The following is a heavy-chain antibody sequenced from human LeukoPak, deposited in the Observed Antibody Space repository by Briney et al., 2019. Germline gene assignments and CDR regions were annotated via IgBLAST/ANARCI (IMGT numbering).Heavy chain of an antibody. D-gene: IGHD6-19*01. Sequence: GGSLRLSCAASGFTFSSYGMHWVRQPPGRGLEWVAVISYDGPNKYYADSVKGRFTISRDNSKNTLYLQMNSLRAEDPAVYYCANTSPGIAVAGTFDYCGQGTLVTVSS. CDR1: GFTFSSYG. CDR3: ANTSPGIAVAGTFDY. V-gene: IGHV3-30*18. CDR2: ISYDGPNK. J-gene: IGHJ4*02.